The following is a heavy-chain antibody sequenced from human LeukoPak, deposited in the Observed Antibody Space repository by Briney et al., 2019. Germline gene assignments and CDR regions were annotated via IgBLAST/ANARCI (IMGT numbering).Heavy chain of an antibody. CDR2: TYYSGST. D-gene: IGHD3-22*01. V-gene: IGHV4-59*01. CDR3: ARDSSGYYWDAFDI. J-gene: IGHJ3*02. CDR1: GGSISSYC. Sequence: PSETLSLTCTVSGGSISSYCWSWIRQPPGKGLEWIGYTYYSGSTNYNPSLKSRVTISVDTSKNQFSLKLSSVTAADTAVYYCARDSSGYYWDAFDIWGQGTMVTVSS.